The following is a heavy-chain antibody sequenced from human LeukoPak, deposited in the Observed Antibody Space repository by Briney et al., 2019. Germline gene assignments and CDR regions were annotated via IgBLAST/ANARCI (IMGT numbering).Heavy chain of an antibody. V-gene: IGHV3-74*01. Sequence: GGSLRLSCAASGFTFSSYWMHWVRQAPGKGLVWVSRINSDGRVTTYAASVKGRFTISRDDAENTLYLHMNSLRAEDTAVYYCARGLQALPAAVADYWGQGTLVTVSS. CDR1: GFTFSSYW. CDR2: INSDGRVT. D-gene: IGHD2-2*01. CDR3: ARGLQALPAAVADY. J-gene: IGHJ4*02.